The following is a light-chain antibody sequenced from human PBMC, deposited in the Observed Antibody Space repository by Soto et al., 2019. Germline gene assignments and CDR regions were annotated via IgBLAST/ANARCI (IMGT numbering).Light chain of an antibody. V-gene: IGKV1D-13*01. CDR1: QGVSSA. CDR2: DAS. J-gene: IGKJ1*01. Sequence: AIQLTQSPSSLSASVGDRVTISCRASQGVSSALAWYQQKPGKAPKLLIYDASSLQSGVQSRFSGSVSGTDFTLTISSLQPEDFATYYCQQFNNYPWTFGQGTKVEIK. CDR3: QQFNNYPWT.